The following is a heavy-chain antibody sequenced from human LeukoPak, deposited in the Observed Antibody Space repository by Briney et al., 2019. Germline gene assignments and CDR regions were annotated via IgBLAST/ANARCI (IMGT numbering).Heavy chain of an antibody. J-gene: IGHJ4*02. CDR3: ARHPQPSYFDISGPFDY. V-gene: IGHV1-2*02. Sequence: PLASVKVSCTASGYTFTSYLMHWVRLAHPQGQELMGWVNPNNGGTDYTQKFQGRVTMTGDTSISTGYMELSRLSSDDTAVYFCARHPQPSYFDISGPFDYWGQGTLVTVSS. CDR1: GYTFTSYL. D-gene: IGHD3-22*01. CDR2: VNPNNGGT.